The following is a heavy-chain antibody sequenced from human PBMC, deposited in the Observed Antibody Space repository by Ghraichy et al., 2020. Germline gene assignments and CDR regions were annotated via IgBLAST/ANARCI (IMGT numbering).Heavy chain of an antibody. J-gene: IGHJ6*02. CDR2: ISWDGGST. V-gene: IGHV3-43D*03. CDR1: GFTFDDYA. CDR3: AKDLISGAYGNSPPGGMDV. Sequence: GGSLRLSCAASGFTFDDYAMHWVRQAPGKGLEWVSLISWDGGSTYYADSVKGRFTISRDNSKNSLYLQMNSLRAEDTALYYCAKDLISGAYGNSPPGGMDVWGQGTTVTVSS. D-gene: IGHD4-23*01.